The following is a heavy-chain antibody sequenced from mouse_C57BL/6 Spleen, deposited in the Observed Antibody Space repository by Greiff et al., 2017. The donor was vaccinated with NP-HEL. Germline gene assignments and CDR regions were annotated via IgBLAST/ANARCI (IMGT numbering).Heavy chain of an antibody. CDR2: IRNKANGYTK. CDR1: GFTFTDYY. J-gene: IGHJ2*01. Sequence: EVKLVESGGGLVQPGGSLSLSCAASGFTFTDYYMSWVRQPPGKALEWLGFIRNKANGYTKEYSASVKGRFTISRDNSQSILYLQMNALRAEDSATYYCARYDTTVAFDYWGQGTTLTVSS. CDR3: ARYDTTVAFDY. D-gene: IGHD1-1*01. V-gene: IGHV7-3*01.